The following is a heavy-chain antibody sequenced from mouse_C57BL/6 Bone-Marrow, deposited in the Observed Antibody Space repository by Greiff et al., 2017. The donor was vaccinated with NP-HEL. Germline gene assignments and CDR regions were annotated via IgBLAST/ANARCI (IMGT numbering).Heavy chain of an antibody. V-gene: IGHV2-2*01. Sequence: QVQLQQSGPGLVQPSQSLSITCTVSGFSLTSYGVHWVRQSPGKGLEWLGVIWSGGSTDYNAAFISRLSISKDNSKSQVFFKMNSLQADDTAIYYCARVHYYGRAMDYWGQGTSVTVSS. D-gene: IGHD1-1*01. CDR2: IWSGGST. CDR3: ARVHYYGRAMDY. CDR1: GFSLTSYG. J-gene: IGHJ4*01.